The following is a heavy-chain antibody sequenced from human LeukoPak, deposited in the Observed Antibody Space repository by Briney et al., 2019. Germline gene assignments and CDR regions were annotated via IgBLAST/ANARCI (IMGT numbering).Heavy chain of an antibody. D-gene: IGHD5-12*01. V-gene: IGHV3-30-3*01. CDR2: ISYDGSNK. CDR3: ARLIVATRGDY. CDR1: GFTFSSYA. J-gene: IGHJ4*02. Sequence: GGSLRLSCAASGFTFSSYAMHWVRQAPGKGLEWVAVISYDGSNKYYADSVKGRLTISRDNSKNTLYLQMNSLRAEDTAVYYCARLIVATRGDYWGQGTLVTVSS.